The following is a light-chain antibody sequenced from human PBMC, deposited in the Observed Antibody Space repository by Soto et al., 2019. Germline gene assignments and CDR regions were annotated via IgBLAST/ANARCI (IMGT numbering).Light chain of an antibody. J-gene: IGKJ5*01. Sequence: DIQMTQSPSTLSASVGDRVTITCRASQSITSWLAWYQQKPGKAPKFLIYTASTLESGVPSRFSGSGSGTGFTLTISSLQPDDFATYYCQQYNSYPITFGQGTRLEIK. V-gene: IGKV1-5*03. CDR3: QQYNSYPIT. CDR1: QSITSW. CDR2: TAS.